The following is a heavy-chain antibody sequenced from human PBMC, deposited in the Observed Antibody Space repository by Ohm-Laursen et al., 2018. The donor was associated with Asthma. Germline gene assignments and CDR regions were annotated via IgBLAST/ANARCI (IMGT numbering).Heavy chain of an antibody. CDR2: ISYDGSNK. CDR1: GFTFSRYG. Sequence: SLRLSCAASGFTFSRYGMHWVRQAPGKGLEWLSVISYDGSNKDYADSVKGRFTISRDNSKNTLYLQMNSLRAEDTAIYYCAKDVLGFVAAAQDWGQGTLVTVSS. V-gene: IGHV3-30*18. J-gene: IGHJ4*02. D-gene: IGHD6-13*01. CDR3: AKDVLGFVAAAQD.